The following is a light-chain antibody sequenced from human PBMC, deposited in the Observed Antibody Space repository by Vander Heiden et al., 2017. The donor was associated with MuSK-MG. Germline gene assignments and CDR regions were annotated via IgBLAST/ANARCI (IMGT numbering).Light chain of an antibody. CDR2: GNS. CDR3: QSYDSSHVV. CDR1: RSNIRAVSD. V-gene: IGLV1-40*01. Sequence: QSVLTQPPPVSRSPSPRLTTSCTWSRSNIRAVSDVHWYPPLPGPAPKLLIYGNSNRPSGVPDRFSGSTSGTSASLAISGLQAEDEADYYCQSYDSSHVVFGGGTKLTVL. J-gene: IGLJ2*01.